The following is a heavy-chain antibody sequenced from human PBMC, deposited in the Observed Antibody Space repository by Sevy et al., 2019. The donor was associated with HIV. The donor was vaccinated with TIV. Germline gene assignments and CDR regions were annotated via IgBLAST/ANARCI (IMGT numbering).Heavy chain of an antibody. J-gene: IGHJ4*02. CDR3: ANFDCGGDCNG. V-gene: IGHV3-74*01. CDR2: INMDGTST. D-gene: IGHD2-21*02. CDR1: GFNFNIYW. Sequence: GGSLRLSCAASGFNFNIYWMHWVRQAPGKGLVWVSLINMDGTSTSYADSVKGRFTISRDNAQNTLFLQMNSLSAEDTAVYSCANFDCGGDCNGWGQGTLVTVSS.